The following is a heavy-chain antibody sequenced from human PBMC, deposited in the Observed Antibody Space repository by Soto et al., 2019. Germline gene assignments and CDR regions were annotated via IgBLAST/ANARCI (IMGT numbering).Heavy chain of an antibody. CDR3: AREDIVVVPPWHSSGWYSWFDP. V-gene: IGHV4-31*03. D-gene: IGHD2-2*01. CDR2: IYNSGNT. CDR1: GGSISSGGYY. J-gene: IGHJ5*02. Sequence: SETLSLTCTVSGGSISSGGYYWSWIRQHPGKGLEWIGYIYNSGNTYYNPSLKSRVTISVDTSKNQFSLKLSSVTAADTAVYYCAREDIVVVPPWHSSGWYSWFDPWGQGTLVTVYS.